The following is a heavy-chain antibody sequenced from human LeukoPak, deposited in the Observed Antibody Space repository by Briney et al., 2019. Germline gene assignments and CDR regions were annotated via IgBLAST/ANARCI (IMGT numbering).Heavy chain of an antibody. CDR3: ARLMPAALEFDP. CDR2: IYYSGST. Sequence: PSETLSLTCTVSGGSISSYYWSWIRQPPGKGLEWIGYIYYSGSTNYNPSLKSRVTISVDTSKNQFSLKLSSVTAADTAVYYCARLMPAALEFDPWGQGTLVTLSS. J-gene: IGHJ5*02. V-gene: IGHV4-59*08. CDR1: GGSISSYY. D-gene: IGHD6-13*01.